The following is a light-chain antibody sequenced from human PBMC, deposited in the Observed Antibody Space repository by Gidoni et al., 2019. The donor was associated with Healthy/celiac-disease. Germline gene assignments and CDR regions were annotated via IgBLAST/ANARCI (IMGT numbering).Light chain of an antibody. V-gene: IGKV3-11*01. J-gene: IGKJ4*01. Sequence: EIVLTQPPATLSLSPGERATLSCRASQSVSSYLAWYQQKPGQAPRLLIYDASNRATGIPARFSGSGSGTDFTLIISSLEPEDFAVYYCQQRSNWPLTFGGGTKVEIK. CDR1: QSVSSY. CDR3: QQRSNWPLT. CDR2: DAS.